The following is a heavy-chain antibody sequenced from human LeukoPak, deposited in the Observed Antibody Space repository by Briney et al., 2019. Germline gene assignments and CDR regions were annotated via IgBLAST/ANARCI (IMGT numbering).Heavy chain of an antibody. J-gene: IGHJ4*02. Sequence: PGGSLRLSCAASGFTFSSYSMNWVRQAPGKGREWVAVISYDGSNKYYADSVKGRFTISRDNSKNTLYLQMNSLRAEDTAVYYCARGVGATGDFDYWGQGTLVTVSS. V-gene: IGHV3-30*03. CDR1: GFTFSSYS. CDR2: ISYDGSNK. CDR3: ARGVGATGDFDY. D-gene: IGHD1-26*01.